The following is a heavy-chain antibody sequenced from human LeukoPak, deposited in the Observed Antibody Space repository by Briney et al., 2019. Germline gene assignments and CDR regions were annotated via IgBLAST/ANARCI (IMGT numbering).Heavy chain of an antibody. CDR2: INPNSGGT. Sequence: ASVKVSCKASGYTFTGYYMHWVRQAPEQGLEWMGWINPNSGGTNYAQKFQGRVTMTRDTSISTAYMELSRLRSDDTAVYYCARGIAVAAFFDYWGQGTLVTVSS. CDR1: GYTFTGYY. D-gene: IGHD6-19*01. J-gene: IGHJ4*02. CDR3: ARGIAVAAFFDY. V-gene: IGHV1-2*02.